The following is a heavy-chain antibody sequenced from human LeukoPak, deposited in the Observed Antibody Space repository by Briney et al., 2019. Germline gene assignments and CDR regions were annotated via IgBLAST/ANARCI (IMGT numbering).Heavy chain of an antibody. D-gene: IGHD4-11*01. J-gene: IGHJ6*03. V-gene: IGHV3-7*01. Sequence: GGSLRLSCAAPGFTFSNYWMNWVRQAPGKGLEWVANIKQDGSDKYYVDSVKGRFTISRDNAKNSLYLQMNSLRAEDTAVYYCAREKGNYDGYYNYYMDVWGKGTTVTVS. CDR2: IKQDGSDK. CDR3: AREKGNYDGYYNYYMDV. CDR1: GFTFSNYW.